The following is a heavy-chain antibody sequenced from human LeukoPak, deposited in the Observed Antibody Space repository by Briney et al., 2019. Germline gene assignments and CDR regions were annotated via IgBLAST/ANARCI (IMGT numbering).Heavy chain of an antibody. Sequence: GGSLRLSCAASGFTFGNCYAMSRVRQAPGKGLEWVSSISSSSSYIYYADSVKGRFTISRDNSKNTLYLQMNSLRAEDTAVYYCARGPGNYYDSSGYYHFDYWGQGTLVTVSS. CDR3: ARGPGNYYDSSGYYHFDY. V-gene: IGHV3-21*04. CDR1: GFTFGNCYA. J-gene: IGHJ4*02. CDR2: ISSSSSYI. D-gene: IGHD3-22*01.